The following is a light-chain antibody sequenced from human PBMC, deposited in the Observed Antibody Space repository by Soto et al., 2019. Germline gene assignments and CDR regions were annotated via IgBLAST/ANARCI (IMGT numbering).Light chain of an antibody. CDR3: QQYDVHPKT. Sequence: DIQMTQSPSTLSGSVGDRVTITCRASENIKNWLAWYQQTPGKAPKVLISDASRLETGVPSRFSGSGYGTDFTLTITSLQTGDFGTYHCQQYDVHPKTFGQGT. CDR1: ENIKNW. CDR2: DAS. V-gene: IGKV1-5*01. J-gene: IGKJ1*01.